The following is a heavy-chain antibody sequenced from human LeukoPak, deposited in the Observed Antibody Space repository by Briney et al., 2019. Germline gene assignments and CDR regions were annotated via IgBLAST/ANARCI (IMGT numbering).Heavy chain of an antibody. CDR1: GFTFSSHT. V-gene: IGHV3-30-3*01. CDR2: IEPDGRNK. J-gene: IGHJ4*02. Sequence: PGGSLRLSCAASGFTFSSHTMHWVRQAPGKGLEWVAVIEPDGRNKFHADSVKGRFIISRDNSKNTLYLQLDSLRTEDTAVYYCVRRSTGLDYWGQGTLVTVSS. D-gene: IGHD5/OR15-5a*01. CDR3: VRRSTGLDY.